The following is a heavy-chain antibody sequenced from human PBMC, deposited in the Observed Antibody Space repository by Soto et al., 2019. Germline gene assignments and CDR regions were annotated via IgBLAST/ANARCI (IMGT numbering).Heavy chain of an antibody. J-gene: IGHJ6*02. Sequence: SETLSLTCTVSGGSVSSGSYYWNWIRQPPGKGMEWIGYIYDSERTNYNPSLKSRVTISVDTSKNQFSLKLSSVTAADTAVFYCARARGSSGDLGYYYYVMDVWGQGTTVTVSS. V-gene: IGHV4-61*01. CDR1: GGSVSSGSYY. CDR3: ARARGSSGDLGYYYYVMDV. CDR2: IYDSERT. D-gene: IGHD6-19*01.